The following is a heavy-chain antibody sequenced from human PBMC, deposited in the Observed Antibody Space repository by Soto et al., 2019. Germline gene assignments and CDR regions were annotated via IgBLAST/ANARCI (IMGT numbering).Heavy chain of an antibody. D-gene: IGHD1-26*01. CDR1: GYTFTSYG. CDR2: ISAYNGNT. CDR3: ARVVGALGHWFDP. J-gene: IGHJ5*02. V-gene: IGHV1-18*01. Sequence: QVQLVQSGGEVKKPGASVKVSCKASGYTFTSYGISWVRQAPGQGLEWMGRISAYNGNTNYAQKLQGRVTMTTEPSTSTAYMEVRSLRSDDTAVYYCARVVGALGHWFDPWGQGTLVTVSS.